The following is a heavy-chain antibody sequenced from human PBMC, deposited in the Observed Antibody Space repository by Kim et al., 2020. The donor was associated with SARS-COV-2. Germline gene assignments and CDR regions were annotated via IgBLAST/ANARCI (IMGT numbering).Heavy chain of an antibody. CDR1: GFPLTSHY. J-gene: IGHJ5*02. V-gene: IGHV1-46*01. CDR2: IRPGDGST. D-gene: IGHD6-19*01. CDR3: AKELGVDGKAFDH. Sequence: ASVKVSCKASGFPLTSHYMHWVRQAPGQGLEWIGLIRPGDGSTRNAQNLQGRVTMARDTSTSTVYMEVSSLRSEDTAVYYCAKELGVDGKAFDHWGQGTLVTVSS.